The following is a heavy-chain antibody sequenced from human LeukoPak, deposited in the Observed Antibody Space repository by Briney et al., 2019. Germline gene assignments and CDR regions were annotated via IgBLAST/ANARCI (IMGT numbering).Heavy chain of an antibody. CDR1: GFTFSSYA. V-gene: IGHV3-30-3*01. Sequence: TGGSLRLSCAASGFTFSSYAMHWVRQAPGKGLEWVAVISYDGSNKYYADSVKGRFTISRDNSKNTLYLQMNSLRAEDTAVYYCAREYYYDSSGYFDYWGQGTLVTVSS. CDR3: AREYYYDSSGYFDY. D-gene: IGHD3-22*01. J-gene: IGHJ4*02. CDR2: ISYDGSNK.